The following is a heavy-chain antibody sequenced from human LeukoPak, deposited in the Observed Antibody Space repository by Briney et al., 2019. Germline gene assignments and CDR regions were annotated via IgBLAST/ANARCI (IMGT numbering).Heavy chain of an antibody. Sequence: SETLSLTCSVSGGSISSSSYYWGWIRQPPGKGLEWIGSIYYSGYTYYNPSLRSRVTISVDTSNNHFSLKLSSVTAADTAVYYCARGPAIHTTPDCYFDLWGRGTLVTVSS. CDR1: GGSISSSSYY. CDR3: ARGPAIHTTPDCYFDL. D-gene: IGHD4-17*01. J-gene: IGHJ2*01. CDR2: IYYSGYT. V-gene: IGHV4-39*07.